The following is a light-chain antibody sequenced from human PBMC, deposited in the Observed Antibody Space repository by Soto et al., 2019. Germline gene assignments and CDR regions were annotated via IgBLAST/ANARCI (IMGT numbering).Light chain of an antibody. CDR2: DAS. CDR1: QSLNTR. Sequence: DIQMTPSPSTLSASVVDRVTITCRASQSLNTRLAWYQQRPGKAPKLLIYDASTLESGVPSRFSGGGSGTEFTLTINNLQPDDLATYICQQYKSYSTFGRGTKVDIK. V-gene: IGKV1-5*01. CDR3: QQYKSYST. J-gene: IGKJ1*01.